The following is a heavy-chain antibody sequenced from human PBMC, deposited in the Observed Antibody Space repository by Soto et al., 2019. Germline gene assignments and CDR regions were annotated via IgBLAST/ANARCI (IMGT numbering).Heavy chain of an antibody. J-gene: IGHJ6*02. CDR2: ISGSGGST. CDR3: AKDCISYSPEVSYYYYYGMDV. D-gene: IGHD6-6*01. V-gene: IGHV3-23*01. Sequence: GGSLRLSCAASGFTFSSYAMSWVRQAPGKGLEWVSAISGSGGSTYYADSVKGRFTISRDNSKNTLYLQMNSLRAEDTAVYYCAKDCISYSPEVSYYYYYGMDVWGQGTTVTVSS. CDR1: GFTFSSYA.